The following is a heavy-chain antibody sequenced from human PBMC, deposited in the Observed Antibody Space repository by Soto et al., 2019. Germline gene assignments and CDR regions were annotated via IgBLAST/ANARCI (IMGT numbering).Heavy chain of an antibody. V-gene: IGHV4-59*01. CDR1: GGSISNYY. CDR2: IYSSGST. D-gene: IGHD5-18*01. Sequence: SETLSLTCTVSGGSISNYYWNWIQQSPGKGLEWIGYIYSSGSTHYNPSLQNRVTISIDTSKNQVSLKVNSVTAADTAVYYCARDHPHSYGAPGSNWFDPWGQGTLVTVS. CDR3: ARDHPHSYGAPGSNWFDP. J-gene: IGHJ5*02.